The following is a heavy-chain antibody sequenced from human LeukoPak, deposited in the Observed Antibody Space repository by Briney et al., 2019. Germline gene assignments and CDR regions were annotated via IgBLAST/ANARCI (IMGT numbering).Heavy chain of an antibody. CDR1: GYRFTSYW. CDR2: IYPGDSDT. Sequence: GESLKISCKGSGYRFTSYWIGWVRQMPGKGLEWMGIIYPGDSDTRYSPSFQGQVTISADKSISTAYLQWSSLKASDTAMYYCARNALRGITMVRGAPDYWGQGTLVTVSS. J-gene: IGHJ4*02. V-gene: IGHV5-51*01. D-gene: IGHD3-10*01. CDR3: ARNALRGITMVRGAPDY.